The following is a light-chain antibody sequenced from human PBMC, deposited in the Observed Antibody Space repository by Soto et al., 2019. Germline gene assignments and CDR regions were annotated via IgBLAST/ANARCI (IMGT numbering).Light chain of an antibody. V-gene: IGLV2-23*01. CDR3: CSYAGSTTWV. CDR2: EGT. J-gene: IGLJ3*02. CDR1: NSDIGSYNL. Sequence: QSALTQPASVSGSPGQSITISCAGTNSDIGSYNLVSWYQQHPGKAPKLMIYEGTKRPSGLSTRFSGSKSGNTASLTISGLQAEDEADYYCCSYAGSTTWVFGGGTKLTVL.